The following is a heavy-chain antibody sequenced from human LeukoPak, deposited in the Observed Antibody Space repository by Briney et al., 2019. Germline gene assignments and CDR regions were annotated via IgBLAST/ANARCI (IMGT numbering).Heavy chain of an antibody. J-gene: IGHJ4*02. CDR1: GFTFGSYW. CDR2: IKQDESEK. D-gene: IGHD6-13*01. CDR3: ARKYSITWLQFFDY. Sequence: GGSLRLSCAASGFTFGSYWMTWVRQAPGKGLEWVANIKQDESEKYYVDSVKGRFTISRDNAKNSLFLQMNSLRAEDTAVYFCARKYSITWLQFFDYWAREPWSPSPQ. V-gene: IGHV3-7*04.